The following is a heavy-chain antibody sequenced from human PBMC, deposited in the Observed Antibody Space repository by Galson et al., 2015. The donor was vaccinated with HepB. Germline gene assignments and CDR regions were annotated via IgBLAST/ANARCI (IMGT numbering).Heavy chain of an antibody. CDR3: AKGGISLTYYYDSSGYSGDAFDI. V-gene: IGHV3-23*01. CDR1: GFTFSRYA. Sequence: SLRLSCAASGFTFSRYAMSWVRQAPGKGLEWVSAISGSGGSTYYADSVKGRFTISRDNSKNTLYLQMNSLRAEDTAVYYCAKGGISLTYYYDSSGYSGDAFDIWGQRTMVTVSS. CDR2: ISGSGGST. D-gene: IGHD3-22*01. J-gene: IGHJ3*02.